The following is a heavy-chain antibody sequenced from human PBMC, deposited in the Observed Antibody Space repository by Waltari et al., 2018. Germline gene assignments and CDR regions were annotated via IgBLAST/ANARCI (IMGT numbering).Heavy chain of an antibody. Sequence: QVQLVQSGAEVKKPGSSVKVSCKASGGTFSSYAISWVRQAPGQGLEWMGGSIPILGTANYAQKFQGRVTITADESTSTAYMELSSLRSDDTAVYYCARLENGYNYSPSYYGMDVWGQGTTVTVSS. D-gene: IGHD5-12*01. V-gene: IGHV1-69*01. J-gene: IGHJ6*02. CDR2: SIPILGTA. CDR1: GGTFSSYA. CDR3: ARLENGYNYSPSYYGMDV.